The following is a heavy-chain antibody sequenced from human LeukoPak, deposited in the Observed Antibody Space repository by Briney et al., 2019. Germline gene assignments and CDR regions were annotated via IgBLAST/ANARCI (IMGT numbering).Heavy chain of an antibody. CDR2: IYYSGST. D-gene: IGHD3-9*01. J-gene: IGHJ3*02. CDR1: GFTFSSYA. V-gene: IGHV4-59*08. CDR3: AGAGYFDWLLAPQPPAFDI. Sequence: PGGSLRLSCAASGFTFSSYAMSWIRQPPGKGLEWIGYIYYSGSTNYNPSLKSRVTISVDTSKNQFSLKLSSVTAADTAVYYCAGAGYFDWLLAPQPPAFDIWGQGTMVTVSS.